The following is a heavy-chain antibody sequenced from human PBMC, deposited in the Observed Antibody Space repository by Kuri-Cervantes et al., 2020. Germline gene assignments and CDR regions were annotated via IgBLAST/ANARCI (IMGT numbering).Heavy chain of an antibody. V-gene: IGHV3-9*01. Sequence: GGSLRLSCAASGFTFDDYAMHWVRQAPGKGLEWVSGISWNSGSIGYADSVKGRFTISRDNAKNSLYLQMNSLRAEDTALYYCAKERTRAYSSGWYYFDYWGQGTLVTVSS. CDR1: GFTFDDYA. CDR3: AKERTRAYSSGWYYFDY. CDR2: ISWNSGSI. D-gene: IGHD6-19*01. J-gene: IGHJ4*02.